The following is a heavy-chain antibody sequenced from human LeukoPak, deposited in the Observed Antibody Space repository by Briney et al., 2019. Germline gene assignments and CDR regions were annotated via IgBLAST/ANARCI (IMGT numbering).Heavy chain of an antibody. D-gene: IGHD3-10*01. Sequence: SSETLSLTCTASGGSISSGNYHWSWIRQPPGKGLEWIGYIYYSGNTYYNPSLKSRVTISVDTSKNQFSLKLRSLTAADTAVYYCARDREAYGSGLHYYYYMDVWGKGTTVTVSS. CDR3: ARDREAYGSGLHYYYYMDV. CDR1: GGSISSGNYH. J-gene: IGHJ6*03. V-gene: IGHV4-30-4*08. CDR2: IYYSGNT.